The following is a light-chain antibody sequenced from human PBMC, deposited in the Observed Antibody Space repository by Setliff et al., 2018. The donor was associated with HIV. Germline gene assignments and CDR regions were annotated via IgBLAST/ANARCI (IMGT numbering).Light chain of an antibody. Sequence: QSALTQPASVSGSPGQSITISCTGTSDNFGSYNLVSWYQQHPGKAPKLMIYEGTKRPSGVSNRFSGSKSGNTASLTISGLQAEDEADYYCSSYTSNDAKVFGTGTKITVL. J-gene: IGLJ1*01. V-gene: IGLV2-14*02. CDR3: SSYTSNDAKV. CDR2: EGT. CDR1: SDNFGSYNL.